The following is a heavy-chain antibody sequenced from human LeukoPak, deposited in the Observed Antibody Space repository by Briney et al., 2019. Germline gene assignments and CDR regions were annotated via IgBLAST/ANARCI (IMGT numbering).Heavy chain of an antibody. Sequence: GGSLRLSCAASGFTFSSYAMHWVRQAPGKGQEWVAVISYDGSNKYYADSVKGRFTISRDNSKNTLYLQMNSLRAEDTAVYYCAKEGGGYSYGYIPYYYYYYGMDVWGQGTTVTVSS. CDR3: AKEGGGYSYGYIPYYYYYYGMDV. CDR1: GFTFSSYA. CDR2: ISYDGSNK. V-gene: IGHV3-30-3*01. D-gene: IGHD5-18*01. J-gene: IGHJ6*02.